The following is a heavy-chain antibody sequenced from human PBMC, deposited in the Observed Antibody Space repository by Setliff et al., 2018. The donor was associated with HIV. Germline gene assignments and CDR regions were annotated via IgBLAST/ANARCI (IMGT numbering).Heavy chain of an antibody. J-gene: IGHJ3*02. CDR3: ARPFPSATYFYDGFDI. D-gene: IGHD3-3*01. V-gene: IGHV3-20*04. Sequence: LRLSCAASGFTFADYGLSWVRQAPGKGLEWVAGIHWNTEKTIYADSVKGRFSVSKDYARNSLYLQMNSLRAEDTAFYYCARPFPSATYFYDGFDIWGQGTMVTVSS. CDR1: GFTFADYG. CDR2: IHWNTEKT.